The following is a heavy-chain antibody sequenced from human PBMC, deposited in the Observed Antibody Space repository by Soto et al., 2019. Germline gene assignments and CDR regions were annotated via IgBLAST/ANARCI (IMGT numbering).Heavy chain of an antibody. D-gene: IGHD5-18*01. V-gene: IGHV4-59*01. CDR2: IYYSGST. CDR3: ARDRGGYSYGWWRY. J-gene: IGHJ4*02. Sequence: PSETLSLTCTVSGGSISSYYWSWIRQPPGKGLEWIGYIYYSGSTNYNPSLKSRVTISVDTSKNQFSLKLSSVTAADTAVYYCARDRGGYSYGWWRYWGQGTLVTVS. CDR1: GGSISSYY.